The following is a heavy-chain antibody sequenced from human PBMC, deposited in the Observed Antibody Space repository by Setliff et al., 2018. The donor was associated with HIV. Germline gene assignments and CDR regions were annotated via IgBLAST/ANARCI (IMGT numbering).Heavy chain of an antibody. J-gene: IGHJ2*01. Sequence: GSLRLSCTASGFIFGDNDMSWVRQAPGKGLEWVGSIRSKAYGGTTEYAASVKGRFTISRDDSKSIAYLQMRSLTTEDTAVYYCTRDRWLVPGGYFDLWGRGTLVTVSS. CDR2: IRSKAYGGTT. CDR3: TRDRWLVPGGYFDL. V-gene: IGHV3-49*04. D-gene: IGHD6-19*01. CDR1: GFIFGDND.